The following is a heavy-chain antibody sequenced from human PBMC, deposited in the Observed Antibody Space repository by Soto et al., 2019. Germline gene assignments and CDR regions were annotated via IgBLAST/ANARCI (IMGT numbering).Heavy chain of an antibody. CDR2: ISSDSSTI. Sequence: EVQLVESGGGLVQPGGSLRLSCAASGFTFSSYGMNWVRQAPGKGLEWVSYISSDSSTIYYADSVKGRFTISRDIANNSLYLQMNSLRAEDTAVYYCARGGHYYDSSGYPDYWGQGTLVTVSS. D-gene: IGHD3-22*01. V-gene: IGHV3-48*03. J-gene: IGHJ4*02. CDR3: ARGGHYYDSSGYPDY. CDR1: GFTFSSYG.